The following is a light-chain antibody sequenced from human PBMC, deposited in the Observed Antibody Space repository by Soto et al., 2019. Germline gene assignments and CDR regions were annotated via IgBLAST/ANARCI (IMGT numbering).Light chain of an antibody. CDR2: GAS. V-gene: IGKV3D-15*01. Sequence: TQSPGTLSLSPGERATLSCRASQSVSSSYLAWYQQKPGQTPRLLIYGASTRATGIPARFSGSGSGTEFILTISSLQSEDFAVYYCQQYNNWPPITSGQGTRLEI. J-gene: IGKJ5*01. CDR3: QQYNNWPPIT. CDR1: QSVSSSY.